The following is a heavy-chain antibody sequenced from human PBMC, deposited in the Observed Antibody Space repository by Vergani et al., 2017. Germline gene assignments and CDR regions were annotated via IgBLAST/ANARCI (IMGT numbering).Heavy chain of an antibody. CDR1: GFIFTNYA. D-gene: IGHD6-13*01. CDR3: TKGSRGYTGYFFDY. V-gene: IGHV3-23*01. J-gene: IGHJ4*02. CDR2: IGGSGDST. Sequence: EVQLLESGGGLGQPGGSLRLSCAASGFIFTNYAISWVRQAAGKGLEWVSTIGGSGDSTFYADSVKGRFAISRDNSKNTVYLQMNSLRAEDTAVYYCTKGSRGYTGYFFDYWGQGTLATVSS.